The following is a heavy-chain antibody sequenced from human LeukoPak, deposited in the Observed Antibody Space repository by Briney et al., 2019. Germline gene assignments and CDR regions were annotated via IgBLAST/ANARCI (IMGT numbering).Heavy chain of an antibody. D-gene: IGHD6-19*01. V-gene: IGHV4-39*01. CDR1: GGSISSYY. CDR3: ARSGIAVAGTWGYYYYYGMDV. CDR2: IYYSGST. J-gene: IGHJ6*02. Sequence: RTSETLSLTCTVSGGSISSYYWGWIRQPPGKGLEWIGSIYYSGSTYYNPSLKSRVTISVDTSKNQFSLKLSSVTAADTAVYYCARSGIAVAGTWGYYYYYGMDVWGQGTTVTVSS.